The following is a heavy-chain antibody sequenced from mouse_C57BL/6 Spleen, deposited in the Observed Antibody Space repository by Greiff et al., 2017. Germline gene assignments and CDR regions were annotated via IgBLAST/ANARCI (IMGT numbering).Heavy chain of an antibody. V-gene: IGHV5-17*01. CDR3: ARPPLCYYVGAMDY. D-gene: IGHD1-1*01. J-gene: IGHJ4*01. CDR1: GFTFSDYG. CDR2: ISSGSSTI. Sequence: EVHLVESGGGLVKPGGSLKLSCAASGFTFSDYGMHWVRQAPEKGLEWVAYISSGSSTIYYADTVKGRFTISRDNAKNTLFLQMTSLRSEDTAMYYCARPPLCYYVGAMDYWGQGTSVTVSS.